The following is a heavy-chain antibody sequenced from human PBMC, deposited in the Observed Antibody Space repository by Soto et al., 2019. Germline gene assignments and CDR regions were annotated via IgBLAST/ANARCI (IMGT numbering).Heavy chain of an antibody. Sequence: SETLSLTCTVSGDSIGTTHSYWAWIRQSPGKGLEWIGNIHYSGSTYYMPSLRSRVTLSVDTSKKQFSLKLRSVTAADTAVYYCVRDGTKTLRDWFDPWGQGISVTVSS. CDR1: GDSIGTTHSY. J-gene: IGHJ5*02. CDR3: VRDGTKTLRDWFDP. V-gene: IGHV4-39*07. CDR2: IHYSGST. D-gene: IGHD1-1*01.